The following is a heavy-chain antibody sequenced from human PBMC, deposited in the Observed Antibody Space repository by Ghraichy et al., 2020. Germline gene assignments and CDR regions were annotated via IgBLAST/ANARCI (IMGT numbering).Heavy chain of an antibody. D-gene: IGHD6-13*01. CDR1: GGSFSGYY. Sequence: SETLSLTCAVYGGSFSGYYWSWIRQPPGKGLEWIGEINHSGSTNYNPSLKSRVTISVDTSKNQFSLKLSSVTAADTAVYYCARGKPNVGYSSSWRGGPTNWFDPWGQGTLVTVSS. CDR3: ARGKPNVGYSSSWRGGPTNWFDP. J-gene: IGHJ5*02. V-gene: IGHV4-34*01. CDR2: INHSGST.